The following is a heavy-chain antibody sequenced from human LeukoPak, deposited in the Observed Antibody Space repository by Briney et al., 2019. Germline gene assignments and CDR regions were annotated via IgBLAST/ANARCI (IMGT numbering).Heavy chain of an antibody. D-gene: IGHD3-10*01. J-gene: IGHJ3*02. Sequence: SETLSLTCTVSGGSIRSYYWGWIRQPPGKGLEWIGYIHYSESTKYNPSLKSRVTMSVGTSKNQFSLKLSSVTAADTAVYYCANRSGSFSDALDIWGQGTLVTVSS. CDR2: IHYSEST. CDR1: GGSIRSYY. V-gene: IGHV4-59*08. CDR3: ANRSGSFSDALDI.